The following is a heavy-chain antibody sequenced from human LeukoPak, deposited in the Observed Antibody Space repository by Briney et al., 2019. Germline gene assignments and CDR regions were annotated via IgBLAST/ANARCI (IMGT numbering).Heavy chain of an antibody. CDR2: IYYSGST. Sequence: SETLSLTCTVSGGSISSGGYYWSWIRQHPGKGLEWIGYIYYSGSTYYNPSLKSRVTISVDTSKNQFSLNLSSVSAADTAVYYCARGRGLRSTYGCGMDVWGPGTTVTVSS. J-gene: IGHJ6*02. V-gene: IGHV4-31*03. CDR3: ARGRGLRSTYGCGMDV. CDR1: GGSISSGGYY. D-gene: IGHD2-8*01.